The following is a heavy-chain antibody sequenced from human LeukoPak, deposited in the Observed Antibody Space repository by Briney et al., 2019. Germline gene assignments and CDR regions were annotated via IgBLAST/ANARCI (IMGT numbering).Heavy chain of an antibody. J-gene: IGHJ6*02. Sequence: PSETLSVTCTVSGGSISSYYWSWIRQPPGKGLEWIGYIYYSGSTNYNPSLKSRVTISVDTSKNQFSLKLSSVTAADTAVYYCAYGMDVWGQGTTVTVSS. V-gene: IGHV4-59*01. CDR2: IYYSGST. CDR3: AYGMDV. CDR1: GGSISSYY.